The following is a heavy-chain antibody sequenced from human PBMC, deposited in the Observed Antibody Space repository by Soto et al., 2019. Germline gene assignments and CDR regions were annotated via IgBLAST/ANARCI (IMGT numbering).Heavy chain of an antibody. D-gene: IGHD2-8*01. Sequence: ASVKVSCKASGGTFSSYTISWVRQAPGKGLEWMGGFDPEDGETIYAQKFQGRVTMTEDTSTDTAYMELSSLRSEDTAVYYCATPFDQGVYALWGQGTLVTVSS. V-gene: IGHV1-24*01. J-gene: IGHJ4*02. CDR3: ATPFDQGVYAL. CDR2: FDPEDGET. CDR1: GGTFSSYT.